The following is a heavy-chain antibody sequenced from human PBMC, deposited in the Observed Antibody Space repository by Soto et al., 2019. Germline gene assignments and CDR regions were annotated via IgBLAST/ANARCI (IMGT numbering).Heavy chain of an antibody. CDR2: ISSDGTTK. V-gene: IGHV3-30*14. Sequence: QVQLVESGGGEVQPGTSLRLSCAASGFTFSGYAMQWVRQAPGKGLEWVAVISSDGTTKFYADSVKGRFTIARDNSKHMVFLQMNSLRTEDTAVYSCARDFPSSGAFDYWGQGNLVTVSS. CDR3: ARDFPSSGAFDY. CDR1: GFTFSGYA. J-gene: IGHJ4*02. D-gene: IGHD2-8*02.